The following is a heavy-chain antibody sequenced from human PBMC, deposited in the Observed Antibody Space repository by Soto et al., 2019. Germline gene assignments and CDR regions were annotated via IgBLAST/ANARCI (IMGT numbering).Heavy chain of an antibody. J-gene: IGHJ3*02. CDR3: AKDYLIAATHDPDAFDI. Sequence: GGSLRLSCAASGFTFSSYAMSWVRQAPGKGLEWVSAISGSGGSTYYADSVKGRFTISRDNSKNTLYLQMNSLKAEDTAVYYCAKDYLIAATHDPDAFDIWGQGTMVTVSS. V-gene: IGHV3-23*01. CDR1: GFTFSSYA. D-gene: IGHD6-13*01. CDR2: ISGSGGST.